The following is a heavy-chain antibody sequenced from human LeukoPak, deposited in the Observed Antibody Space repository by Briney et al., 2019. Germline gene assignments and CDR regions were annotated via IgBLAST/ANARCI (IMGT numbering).Heavy chain of an antibody. D-gene: IGHD6-19*01. Sequence: ASVKVPCKASGYTFTSYDIHWVRQAAGHGLEWMGWMNPNSGHAGHAQKFEARVTMTRDTSMSTAYMELSGLTSEDTAMYYCARGPALHSKWVGGRWFDPWGQGTLVTVAS. CDR2: MNPNSGHA. CDR1: GYTFTSYD. J-gene: IGHJ5*02. V-gene: IGHV1-8*01. CDR3: ARGPALHSKWVGGRWFDP.